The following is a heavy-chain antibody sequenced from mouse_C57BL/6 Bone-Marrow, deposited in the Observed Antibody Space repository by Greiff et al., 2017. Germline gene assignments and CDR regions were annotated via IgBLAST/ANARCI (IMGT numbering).Heavy chain of an antibody. J-gene: IGHJ2*01. CDR2: IDPSDSET. CDR1: GYTFTTYW. Sequence: QVQLQQPGAELVRPGSSVKLSCKASGYTFTTYWMHWVKQRPIQGLEWIGNIDPSDSETHYNQKFKDKATLTVDKSSSTAYMQLSSLTSEDSAVYYCAREAGTMGYFDYWGQGTTLTVSS. CDR3: AREAGTMGYFDY. D-gene: IGHD3-3*01. V-gene: IGHV1-52*01.